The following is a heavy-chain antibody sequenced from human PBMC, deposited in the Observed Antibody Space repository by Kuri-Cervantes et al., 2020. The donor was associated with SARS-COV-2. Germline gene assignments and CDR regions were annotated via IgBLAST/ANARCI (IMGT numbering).Heavy chain of an antibody. J-gene: IGHJ4*02. CDR1: GGSISSYY. CDR3: ARARVDYYDSSGLDY. V-gene: IGHV4-59*01. CDR2: IYYSGST. Sequence: SETLSLTCTVSGGSISSYYWSWIRQPPGKGLEWIGYIYYSGSTNYNPSLKSRVTISVDTSKNQFSLKLSSVTAADTAVYYCARARVDYYDSSGLDYWGQGTLVTVSS. D-gene: IGHD3-22*01.